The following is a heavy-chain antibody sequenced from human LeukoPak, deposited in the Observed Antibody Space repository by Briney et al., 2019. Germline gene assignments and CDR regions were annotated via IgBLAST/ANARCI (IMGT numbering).Heavy chain of an antibody. CDR3: ARQTGSGLFILP. D-gene: IGHD3-10*01. CDR1: GDSISNSNLY. CDR2: IYYSGNT. J-gene: IGHJ4*02. V-gene: IGHV4-39*01. Sequence: SETLTLTCIVSGDSISNSNLYWGWIRQPPGKGLEWIGSIYYSGNTYYNASLKSRVSISVDTSKNQFSLRLTSVTAADTAVYYCARQTGSGLFILPGGQGKLVTVSS.